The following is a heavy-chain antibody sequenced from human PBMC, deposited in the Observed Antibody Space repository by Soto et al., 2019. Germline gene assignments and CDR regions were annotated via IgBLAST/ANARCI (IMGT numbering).Heavy chain of an antibody. J-gene: IGHJ5*02. CDR2: VSAYNGNT. D-gene: IGHD4-4*01. V-gene: IGHV1-18*01. CDR1: GYTFVSYV. Sequence: QVQLVQSGAEVKKAGASVKVSCKASGYTFVSYVISWVRQAPGQGLKWMGWVSAYNGNTNYAQNLQGRVTMTTDTSTSTAYMELRSLRSDDTAVYYCARGSDTVTTDWFDPWGQGTLVTVSS. CDR3: ARGSDTVTTDWFDP.